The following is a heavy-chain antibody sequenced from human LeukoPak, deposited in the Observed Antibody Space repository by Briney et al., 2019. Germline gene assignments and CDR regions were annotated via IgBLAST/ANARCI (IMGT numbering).Heavy chain of an antibody. J-gene: IGHJ4*02. Sequence: PGGSLRLSCAASGFTFSSYSMNWVRQAPGKGLEWVSSISSSSSYIYYADSVKGRFTISRDNAKNSLYLQMNSLRAEDTAVYYCARVFGIDLSSYYFDYWGQGTLVTVSS. CDR2: ISSSSSYI. D-gene: IGHD2/OR15-2a*01. V-gene: IGHV3-21*01. CDR3: ARVFGIDLSSYYFDY. CDR1: GFTFSSYS.